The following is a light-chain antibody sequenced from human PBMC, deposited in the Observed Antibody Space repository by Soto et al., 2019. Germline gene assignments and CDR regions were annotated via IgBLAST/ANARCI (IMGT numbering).Light chain of an antibody. V-gene: IGKV4-1*01. CDR2: WAS. CDR1: QSVLYSSNNKNY. Sequence: DIVMTQSPDSLAVSLGERATINCKSSQSVLYSSNNKNYLAWYQQKPGQPPKLLIYWASMRESGVPDRFSGSGSGTDFTLTISSLQAEDVAVYYCQQYDSTPITFGQGTRLEMK. J-gene: IGKJ5*01. CDR3: QQYDSTPIT.